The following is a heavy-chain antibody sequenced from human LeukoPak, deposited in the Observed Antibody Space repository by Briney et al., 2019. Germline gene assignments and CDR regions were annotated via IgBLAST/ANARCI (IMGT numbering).Heavy chain of an antibody. CDR3: AHIERFLEWPYYFDY. J-gene: IGHJ4*02. CDR2: IYWNDDK. CDR1: GFSLSTSGVG. V-gene: IGHV2-5*01. Sequence: GSGPTLVKPTQTLTLTCTFSGFSLSTSGVGVGWIRQPPGKALEWLALIYWNDDKRYSPSLKSRLTITKDTSKNQVVLTMTNMDPVDTATYYCAHIERFLEWPYYFDYWGQGTLVTVSS. D-gene: IGHD3-3*01.